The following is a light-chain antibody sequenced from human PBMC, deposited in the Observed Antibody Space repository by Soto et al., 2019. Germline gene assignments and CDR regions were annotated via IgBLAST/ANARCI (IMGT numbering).Light chain of an antibody. CDR2: ATS. J-gene: IGKJ1*01. Sequence: IVLTQSPGTLSLSPGEGATLSCRTSQSVSIRHLAWYQQRPGQAPRLLIYATSDRATVTPDRFSGSGSGTDFTLTITSLEPEDFAVYYCQQDGTSWTFCQGTKVEI. CDR1: QSVSIRH. CDR3: QQDGTSWT. V-gene: IGKV3-20*01.